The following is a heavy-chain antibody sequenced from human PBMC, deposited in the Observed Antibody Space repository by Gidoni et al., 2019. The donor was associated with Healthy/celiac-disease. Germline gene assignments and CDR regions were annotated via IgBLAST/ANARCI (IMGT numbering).Heavy chain of an antibody. CDR2: INPSGGRR. V-gene: IGHV1-46*01. CDR3: ERDGAAGLVVDKRGLYYFDY. Sequence: QVQLVQSGAVVKQSGASVKVSCNAAGDTFTSYHMHWVRQAPGQGLEWMGIINPSGGRRSYAQKSKGRVTMTRDTYTSTVDRERSSRRSENTGVYYCERDGAAGLVVDKRGLYYFDYWGQGTLVTGSS. CDR1: GDTFTSYH. J-gene: IGHJ4*02. D-gene: IGHD3-22*01.